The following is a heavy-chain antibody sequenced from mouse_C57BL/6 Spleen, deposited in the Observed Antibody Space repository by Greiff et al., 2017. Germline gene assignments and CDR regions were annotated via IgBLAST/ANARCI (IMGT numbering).Heavy chain of an antibody. V-gene: IGHV1-63*01. J-gene: IGHJ4*01. D-gene: IGHD3-3*01. CDR2: IYPGGGYT. CDR1: GYTFTNYW. CDR3: ARTTGTDYAMDY. Sequence: QVQLQQSGAELVRPGTSVKMSCKASGYTFTNYWIGWAKQRPGHGLEWIGDIYPGGGYTNYNEKFKGKAKLTADKSSSTAYMQFSSLTSEDSAIDYCARTTGTDYAMDYWGQGTSVTVSS.